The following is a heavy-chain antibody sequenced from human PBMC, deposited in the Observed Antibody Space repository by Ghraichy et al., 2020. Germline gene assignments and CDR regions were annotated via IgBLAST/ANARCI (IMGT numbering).Heavy chain of an antibody. J-gene: IGHJ4*02. V-gene: IGHV3-53*01. CDR3: ARDVASDYFDY. CDR1: GFTVSSNY. Sequence: LSLTCAASGFTVSSNYMSWVRQAPGKGLEWVSVIYSGGSTYYADSVKGRFTISRDNSKNTLYLQMNSLRAEDTAVYYCARDVASDYFDYWGQGTLVTVSS. CDR2: IYSGGST. D-gene: IGHD2-15*01.